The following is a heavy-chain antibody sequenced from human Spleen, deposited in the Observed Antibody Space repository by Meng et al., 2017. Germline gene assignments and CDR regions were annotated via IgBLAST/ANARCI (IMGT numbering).Heavy chain of an antibody. D-gene: IGHD3-10*01. V-gene: IGHV3-11*01. CDR1: GFTFSDYY. CDR3: ARARENYYGSGRPGGVLDV. J-gene: IGHJ6*02. Sequence: GESLKISCAASGFTFSDYYMSWIRQAPGKGLEWVSYISSSGSTIYYADSVKGRFTIARDNAKNSLYLQMNSLRVEDTAVYYCARARENYYGSGRPGGVLDVWGQGTMVTVSS. CDR2: ISSSGSTI.